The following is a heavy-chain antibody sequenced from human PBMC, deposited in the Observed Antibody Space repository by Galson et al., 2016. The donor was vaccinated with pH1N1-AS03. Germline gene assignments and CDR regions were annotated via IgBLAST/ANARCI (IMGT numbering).Heavy chain of an antibody. CDR1: DFTFSSYW. J-gene: IGHJ3*02. Sequence: SLRLSCAASDFTFSSYWMLWVRQAPGKGLEWVSCIKTDGSYTGYADSVKGRFTISRDNAKNTLYLQMNSLRAEDTAVYFCTRPKLGVGDALDIWGQGAMVTVSS. CDR3: TRPKLGVGDALDI. D-gene: IGHD3-10*01. V-gene: IGHV3-74*01. CDR2: IKTDGSYT.